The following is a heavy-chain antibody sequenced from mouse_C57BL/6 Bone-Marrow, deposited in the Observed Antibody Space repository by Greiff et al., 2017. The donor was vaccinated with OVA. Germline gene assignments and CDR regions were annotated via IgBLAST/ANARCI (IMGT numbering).Heavy chain of an antibody. V-gene: IGHV1-53*01. CDR2: INPSNGGT. Sequence: VQLQQSGTELVKPGASVKLSCKASGYTFTSYWMHWVKQRPGQGLEWIGNINPSNGGTNYNEKFKSKATLTVDKSSSTAYMQLSSLTSEDSAVYYCAISSFTVVAYYYAMDYWGQGTSVTVSS. CDR1: GYTFTSYW. J-gene: IGHJ4*01. D-gene: IGHD1-1*01. CDR3: AISSFTVVAYYYAMDY.